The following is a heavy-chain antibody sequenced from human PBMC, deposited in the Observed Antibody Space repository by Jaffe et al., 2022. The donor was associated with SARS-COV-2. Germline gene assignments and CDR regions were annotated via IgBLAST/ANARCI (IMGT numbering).Heavy chain of an antibody. CDR1: GYTFTGYY. V-gene: IGHV1-2*06. CDR3: ARIPLPQVVGATTGVYYYGMDV. Sequence: QVQLVQSGAEVKKPGASVKVSCKASGYTFTGYYMHWVRQAPGQGLEWMGRINPNSGGTNYAQKFQGRVTMTRDTSISTAYMELSRLRSDDTAVYYCARIPLPQVVGATTGVYYYGMDVWGQGTTVTVSS. J-gene: IGHJ6*02. CDR2: INPNSGGT. D-gene: IGHD1-26*01.